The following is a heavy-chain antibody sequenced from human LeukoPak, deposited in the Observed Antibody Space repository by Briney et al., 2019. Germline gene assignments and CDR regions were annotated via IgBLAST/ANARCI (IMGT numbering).Heavy chain of an antibody. J-gene: IGHJ2*01. CDR1: GGSFSGYY. Sequence: SETLSLTCAVYGGSFSGYYWSWIRQPPGKGLEWIGEINHSGSTNYNPSLKSRVTISVDTSKNQFSLKLSSVTAADTAVYYCARHSREYYYDSSGYSQVYWYFDLWGRGTLVTVSS. D-gene: IGHD3-22*01. CDR2: INHSGST. V-gene: IGHV4-34*01. CDR3: ARHSREYYYDSSGYSQVYWYFDL.